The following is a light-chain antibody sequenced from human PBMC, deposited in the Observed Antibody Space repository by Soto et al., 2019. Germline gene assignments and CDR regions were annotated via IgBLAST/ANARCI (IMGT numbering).Light chain of an antibody. CDR2: GAS. J-gene: IGKJ1*01. Sequence: EIVLTQSPGTLSLSPGERATLSCRASQSVSSSYLAWYQQKPGQAPRLLIYGASSRATGIPDRFSGSGSGTDFSLTISRLAPEDFSVYYCQQYGSSPRTCGHGTKVESK. V-gene: IGKV3-20*01. CDR3: QQYGSSPRT. CDR1: QSVSSSY.